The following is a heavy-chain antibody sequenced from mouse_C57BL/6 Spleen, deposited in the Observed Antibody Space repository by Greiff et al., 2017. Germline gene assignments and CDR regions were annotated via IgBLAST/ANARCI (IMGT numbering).Heavy chain of an antibody. J-gene: IGHJ3*01. CDR2: IDPSDSYT. V-gene: IGHV1-69*01. CDR1: GYTFTSYW. Sequence: QVQLQQPGAELVMPGASVKLSCKASGYTFTSYWMHWVKQRPGQGLEWIGEIDPSDSYTNYNQKFKGKSTLTVDKSSSTAYMQLSSLTSEDSAVYYCARSNRIGAQATPWFAYWGQGTLVTVSA. D-gene: IGHD3-2*02. CDR3: ARSNRIGAQATPWFAY.